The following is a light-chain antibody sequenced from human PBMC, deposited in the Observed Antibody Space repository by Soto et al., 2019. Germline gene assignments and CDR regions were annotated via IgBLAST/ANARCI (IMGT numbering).Light chain of an antibody. CDR3: HESYSSPFT. J-gene: IGKJ4*01. Sequence: DIQMTQSPSSLSASVGDRVTITCRASENIYNYLNWYQQKPGKAPKLLISTASSLQSGVPSRFSGSGSGTDFTLTIRSLQPEDFASYYCHESYSSPFTFGGGTKVQIK. V-gene: IGKV1-39*01. CDR1: ENIYNY. CDR2: TAS.